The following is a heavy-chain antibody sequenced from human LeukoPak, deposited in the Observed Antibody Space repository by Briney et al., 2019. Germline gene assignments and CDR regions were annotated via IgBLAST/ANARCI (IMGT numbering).Heavy chain of an antibody. CDR2: IYTTGTT. J-gene: IGHJ2*01. D-gene: IGHD3-3*01. CDR1: GGSISGYY. Sequence: SETLSLTCTVSGGSISGYYWSWIRQPPGKGLECIGYIYTTGTTDYNPSLRSRVTISVDTSKNQLSLNLSSVTAADTAVYCCARRGTIFGPESLWGRGTLVTVSS. V-gene: IGHV4-4*09. CDR3: ARRGTIFGPESL.